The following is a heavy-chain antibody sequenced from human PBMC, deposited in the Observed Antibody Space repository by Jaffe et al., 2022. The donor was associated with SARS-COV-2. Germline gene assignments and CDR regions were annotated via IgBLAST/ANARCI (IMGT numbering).Heavy chain of an antibody. CDR1: GFTFSNAW. D-gene: IGHD6-13*01. CDR3: TTDSIAAAGIDY. CDR2: IKSKTDGGTT. J-gene: IGHJ4*02. Sequence: EVQLVESGGGLVKPGGSLRLSCAASGFTFSNAWMSWVRQAPGKGLEWVGRIKSKTDGGTTDYAAPVKGRFTISRDDSKNTLYLQMNSLKTEDTAVYYCTTDSIAAAGIDYWGQGTLVTVSS. V-gene: IGHV3-15*01.